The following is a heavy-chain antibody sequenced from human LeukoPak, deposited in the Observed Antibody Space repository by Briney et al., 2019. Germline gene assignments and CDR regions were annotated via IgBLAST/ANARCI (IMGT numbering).Heavy chain of an antibody. D-gene: IGHD1-26*01. V-gene: IGHV1-46*03. CDR3: ASVVSGSYPADAFDI. CDR1: GYTFTSYY. Sequence: ASVKVSCKASGYTFTSYYLHWVRQAPGQGLEWMGIINPSGGSTSYAQKFQGRVTMTRDTSTSTVYMELSSLRSEDTAVYCCASVVSGSYPADAFDIWGQGTMVTVSS. J-gene: IGHJ3*02. CDR2: INPSGGST.